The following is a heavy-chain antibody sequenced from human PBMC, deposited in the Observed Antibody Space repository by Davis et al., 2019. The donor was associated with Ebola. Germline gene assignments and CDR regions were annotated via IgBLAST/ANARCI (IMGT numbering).Heavy chain of an antibody. CDR2: IYYSGST. D-gene: IGHD1-26*01. V-gene: IGHV4-39*01. CDR3: ARFTVGPTNWFDP. CDR1: GGSISSSSYY. J-gene: IGHJ5*02. Sequence: GSLRLSCTVSGGSISSSSYYWGWIRQPPGKGLEWIGSIYYSGSTYYNPSLKSRVTISVDTSKNQFSLKLHSLTAADTALYYCARFTVGPTNWFDPWGQGTLVTVSS.